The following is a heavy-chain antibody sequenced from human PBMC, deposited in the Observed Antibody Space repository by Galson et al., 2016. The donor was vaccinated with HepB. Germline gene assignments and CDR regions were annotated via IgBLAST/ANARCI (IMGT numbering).Heavy chain of an antibody. D-gene: IGHD2/OR15-2a*01. CDR1: GFTFTSYA. Sequence: SLRLSCAASGFTFTSYAMHWVRQAPGKGLEYVSAISSNGGTTYYADSVKGRFTISRVNSKNTLYLQISGLRPADSAVYYCVRDHYPDKTTYYYWYFDLWGRGTPVTVSS. J-gene: IGHJ2*01. CDR2: ISSNGGTT. CDR3: VRDHYPDKTTYYYWYFDL. V-gene: IGHV3-64D*06.